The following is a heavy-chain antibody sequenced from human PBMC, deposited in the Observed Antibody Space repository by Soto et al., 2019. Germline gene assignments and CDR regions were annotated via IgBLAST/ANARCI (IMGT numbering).Heavy chain of an antibody. D-gene: IGHD6-19*01. V-gene: IGHV4-30-4*01. J-gene: IGHJ4*01. CDR2: IYYSGST. Sequence: SETLSLTCTVSGGSISSGDYYWSWIRQPPGKGLEWIGYIYYSGSTYYNPSLKSRVTISVDTSKNQFSLKLSSVTAADTAVYYCARVHVMVVAGSTFDYWGHGTLVTVSS. CDR1: GGSISSGDYY. CDR3: ARVHVMVVAGSTFDY.